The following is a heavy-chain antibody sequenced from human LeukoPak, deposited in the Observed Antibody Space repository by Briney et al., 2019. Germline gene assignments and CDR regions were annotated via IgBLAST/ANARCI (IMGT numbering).Heavy chain of an antibody. V-gene: IGHV1-18*04. CDR1: GYTFTDYY. Sequence: VASVKVSCKASGYTFTDYYMHWVRQAPGQGLEWMGWITTYNGYTNYAQKFQGRVTMTTDTSTSTAYMELRSLRSDDAAVYYCARLSGSYYIFDYWGQGTLVTVSS. CDR3: ARLSGSYYIFDY. D-gene: IGHD1-26*01. J-gene: IGHJ4*02. CDR2: ITTYNGYT.